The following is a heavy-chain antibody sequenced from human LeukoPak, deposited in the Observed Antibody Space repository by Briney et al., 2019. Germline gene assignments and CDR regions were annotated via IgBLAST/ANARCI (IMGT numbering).Heavy chain of an antibody. V-gene: IGHV3-7*01. CDR3: ARDRGSTTMVRGVNHY. CDR2: INQDGREK. Sequence: GGSLRLSCAASGFTFSTYWMTWVRQAPGKGLEWVANINQDGREKTYVDSVKGRFTISRDNTRNSLSLQMNDLRAEDTAVYYCARDRGSTTMVRGVNHYWGQGTLVSVSS. D-gene: IGHD3-10*01. J-gene: IGHJ4*02. CDR1: GFTFSTYW.